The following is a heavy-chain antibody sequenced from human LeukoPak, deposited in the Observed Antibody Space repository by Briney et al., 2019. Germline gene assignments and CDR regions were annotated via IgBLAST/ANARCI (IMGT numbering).Heavy chain of an antibody. CDR2: ISSKTGGGYT. CDR1: GFTFSNAC. D-gene: IGHD6-25*01. Sequence: GGSLRLSCVASGFTFSNACMSWVRQAPGKGLEWVGRISSKTGGGYTDYAATVKCRFTISRDDSKHTLHLHMHSAETEDKDVSFGTTYRAAADWGQGTLVTVSS. CDR3: TTYRAAAD. V-gene: IGHV3-15*01. J-gene: IGHJ4*02.